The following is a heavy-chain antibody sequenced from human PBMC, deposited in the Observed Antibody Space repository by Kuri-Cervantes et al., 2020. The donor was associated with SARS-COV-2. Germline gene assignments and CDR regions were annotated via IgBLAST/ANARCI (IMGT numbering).Heavy chain of an antibody. D-gene: IGHD3-22*01. CDR1: GGTFSSYA. Sequence: SVKVSCKASGGTFSSYAMNWVRQAPGQGLEWMGGIIPIFGTANYAQKFQGRVTITADESTSTAYMELSSLRSEDTAVYYCATEGYSIIIWAFAHWGQGTKVTVSS. J-gene: IGHJ3*01. V-gene: IGHV1-69*13. CDR3: ATEGYSIIIWAFAH. CDR2: IIPIFGTA.